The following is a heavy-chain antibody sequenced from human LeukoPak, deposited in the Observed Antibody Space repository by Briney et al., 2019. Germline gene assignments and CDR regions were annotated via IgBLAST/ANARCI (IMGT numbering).Heavy chain of an antibody. CDR2: ISGDGVST. CDR1: GFTFSTYW. CDR3: TKDPYGTGGDY. D-gene: IGHD2-8*02. J-gene: IGHJ4*02. Sequence: GGSLRLSCAASGFTFSTYWMHWVRQAPGKGLQWVSFISGDGVSTSYADSVKGRFTISRDNSKDSLYLQMNSLRTEDTALYFCTKDPYGTGGDYWGQGTLVTVSS. V-gene: IGHV3-43*02.